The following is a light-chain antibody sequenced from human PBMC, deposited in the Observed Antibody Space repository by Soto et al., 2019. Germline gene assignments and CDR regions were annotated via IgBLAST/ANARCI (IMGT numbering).Light chain of an antibody. CDR3: QQHGSSPWM. CDR2: DAS. V-gene: IGKV1-5*01. J-gene: IGKJ1*01. Sequence: DIQMTQSPSTLSASVGDRVIITCRASQSISDYLAWYQQKPGKAPKLLIYDASNLESGVPSTFSGSGSGTDFTLTISRLEPEDFAVYYCQQHGSSPWMFGQGTKVDIK. CDR1: QSISDY.